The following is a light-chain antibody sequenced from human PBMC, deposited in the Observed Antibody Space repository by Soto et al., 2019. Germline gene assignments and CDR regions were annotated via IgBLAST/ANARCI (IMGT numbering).Light chain of an antibody. Sequence: EIVLTQSPATLSLSPGERATLSCRASQSVSSYLAWYQQKPGQAPRLLIYDASNRATGIPARFSGSGSGTDFNLTISSLETEDFAVYYCQQRSNWLALTFGGGTKVEIK. CDR1: QSVSSY. CDR2: DAS. V-gene: IGKV3-11*01. CDR3: QQRSNWLALT. J-gene: IGKJ4*01.